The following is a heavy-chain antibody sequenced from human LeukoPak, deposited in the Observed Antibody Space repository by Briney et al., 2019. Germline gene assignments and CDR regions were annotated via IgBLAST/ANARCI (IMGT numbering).Heavy chain of an antibody. CDR2: MNPNSGNT. CDR1: GYTFTSYD. V-gene: IGHV1-8*01. Sequence: ASVKVSCKASGYTFTSYDINWVRQATGQGLEWMGWMNPNSGNTGYAQKFQGRVTMTRNTSISTAYMELSSLRSEDTAVYYCARGGGSVLWFGESVNWFDPWGQGTLVTVSS. J-gene: IGHJ5*02. CDR3: ARGGGSVLWFGESVNWFDP. D-gene: IGHD3-10*01.